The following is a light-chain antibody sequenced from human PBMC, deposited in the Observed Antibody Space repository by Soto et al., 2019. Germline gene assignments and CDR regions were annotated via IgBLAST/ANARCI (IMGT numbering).Light chain of an antibody. J-gene: IGKJ1*01. V-gene: IGKV3-15*01. CDR3: QQYNNWPWT. CDR2: GAS. CDR1: QSVSSN. Sequence: EIVMTQSPATLSVSPGERATLSCRASQSVSSNLAWYQQKPGQAPRLLIYGASTRPTGIPARFSGSGSGTELPLTISSLQSEDFAVYYCQQYNNWPWTFGQGTKVEIK.